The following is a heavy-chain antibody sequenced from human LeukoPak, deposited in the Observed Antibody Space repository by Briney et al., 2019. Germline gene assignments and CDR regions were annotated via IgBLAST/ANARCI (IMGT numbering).Heavy chain of an antibody. D-gene: IGHD3-10*01. V-gene: IGHV3-23*01. J-gene: IGHJ4*02. Sequence: GGSLRLSCAASGFTFSSYAMTWVRQAPGGGLEWVLVISGSGDATYYADSVEGRFTISRDNSKSTVYLQMHSLRAEDTAVYYCAKRHYYASGSFDYWGQGTLVTVSS. CDR3: AKRHYYASGSFDY. CDR2: ISGSGDAT. CDR1: GFTFSSYA.